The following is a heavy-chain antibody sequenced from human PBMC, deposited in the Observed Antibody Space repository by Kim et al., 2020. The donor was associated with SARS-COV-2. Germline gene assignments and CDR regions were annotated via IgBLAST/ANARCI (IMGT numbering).Heavy chain of an antibody. CDR3: ATRVAARNAFDI. V-gene: IGHV3-23*03. CDR2: IYSGGSST. CDR1: GFTFSSYA. D-gene: IGHD6-6*01. Sequence: GGSLRLSCAASGFTFSSYAMSWVRQAPGKGLEWVSVIYSGGSSTYYADSVKGRFTISRDNSKNTLYLQMNSLRAEDTAVYYCATRVAARNAFDIWGQGTMVTVSS. J-gene: IGHJ3*02.